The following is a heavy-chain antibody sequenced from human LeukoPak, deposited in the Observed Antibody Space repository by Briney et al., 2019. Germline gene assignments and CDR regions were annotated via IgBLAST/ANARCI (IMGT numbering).Heavy chain of an antibody. Sequence: GGSLRLSCAASGFTFDDYAMHWVRQAPGKGLEWVPGISWNSGSIGYADSVKGRFTISRDNAKNSLYLQMNSLRAEDTALYYCATSSDRDSSGWSYFDYRGQGTLVTVSS. V-gene: IGHV3-9*01. D-gene: IGHD6-19*01. CDR3: ATSSDRDSSGWSYFDY. CDR1: GFTFDDYA. CDR2: ISWNSGSI. J-gene: IGHJ4*02.